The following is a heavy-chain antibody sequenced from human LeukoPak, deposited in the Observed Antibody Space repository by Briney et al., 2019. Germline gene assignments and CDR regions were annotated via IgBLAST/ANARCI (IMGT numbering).Heavy chain of an antibody. CDR1: GYTFTSYG. D-gene: IGHD2-2*01. Sequence: GASVKVSCKASGYTFTSYGISWVRQAPGQGLEWMGWISAYNGNTNYAQKLQGRVTMTTDKSTSTAYMELRSLRSDDTAVYYCARKEYCSSTSCPVGEDWFDPWGQGTLVTVSS. J-gene: IGHJ5*02. CDR3: ARKEYCSSTSCPVGEDWFDP. V-gene: IGHV1-18*01. CDR2: ISAYNGNT.